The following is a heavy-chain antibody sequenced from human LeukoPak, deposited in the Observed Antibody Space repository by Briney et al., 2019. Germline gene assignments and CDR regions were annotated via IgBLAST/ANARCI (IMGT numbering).Heavy chain of an antibody. J-gene: IGHJ4*02. CDR3: AIAELWFGDLKSFDY. V-gene: IGHV4-59*13. Sequence: SETLSLTCTVSGLSISSYYWSWIRQTPGKGLEWLGYIYYSARTNYNPSLKSRVTISVDPSKTQFSLKLSSVTAADTAVYYCAIAELWFGDLKSFDYWGQGTLVTVSS. CDR1: GLSISSYY. D-gene: IGHD3-10*01. CDR2: IYYSART.